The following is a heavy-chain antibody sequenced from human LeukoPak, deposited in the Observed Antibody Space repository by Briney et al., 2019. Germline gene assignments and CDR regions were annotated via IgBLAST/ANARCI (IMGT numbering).Heavy chain of an antibody. Sequence: PGGSLRLSCAASGFTFSSHAMSWVRQAPGKGLEWVSAVRDSAGNGEYIDSVKGRFTISRDNSKNTLYLQMNSLRAEDTAVYYCARGFLGVRYYDFWSGYFGERPSNFDYWGQGTLVTVSS. J-gene: IGHJ4*02. V-gene: IGHV3-23*01. CDR3: ARGFLGVRYYDFWSGYFGERPSNFDY. CDR1: GFTFSSHA. CDR2: VRDSAGNG. D-gene: IGHD3-3*01.